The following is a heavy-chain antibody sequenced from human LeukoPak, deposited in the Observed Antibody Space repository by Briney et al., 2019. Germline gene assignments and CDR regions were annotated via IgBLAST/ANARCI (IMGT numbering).Heavy chain of an antibody. V-gene: IGHV4-34*01. CDR2: INHSGST. J-gene: IGHJ1*01. D-gene: IGHD2-2*01. CDR3: ARGRDIVVVPAAMHREFQH. Sequence: PSETLPLTCAVYGGSLSGYYWSWIRQPPGKGLEWIGEINHSGSTNYNPSLKSRVTISVDTSKNQFSLKLSSVTAADTAVYYCARGRDIVVVPAAMHREFQHWGQGTLVTVSS. CDR1: GGSLSGYY.